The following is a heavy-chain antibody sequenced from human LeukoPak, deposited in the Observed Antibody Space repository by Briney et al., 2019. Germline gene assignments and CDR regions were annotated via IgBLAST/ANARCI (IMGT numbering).Heavy chain of an antibody. V-gene: IGHV4-31*03. CDR3: ARTITMIPGPSRCWFDP. J-gene: IGHJ5*02. D-gene: IGHD3-22*01. CDR1: GGSISSGGYY. CDR2: IYYSGST. Sequence: SQTLSLTCTVSGGSISSGGYYWSWIRQHPGKGLEWIGYIYYSGSTYYNPSLKSRVTISVGTSKNQFSLKLSSVTAADTAVYYCARTITMIPGPSRCWFDPWGQGTLVTVSS.